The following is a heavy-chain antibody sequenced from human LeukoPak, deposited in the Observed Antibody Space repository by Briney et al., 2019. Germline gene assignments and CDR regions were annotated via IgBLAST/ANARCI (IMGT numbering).Heavy chain of an antibody. J-gene: IGHJ6*02. CDR1: GFTFSSYC. D-gene: IGHD3-22*01. Sequence: GRSLRLSCAASGFTFSSYCMHWVRQAPGKGLEWVSAISGSGGSTYYAASVKGRFTISRDNSKNTLYLQMNSLRAEDAAVYYCAKDGGDTMIVVVSYGMDVWGQGTTVTVSS. V-gene: IGHV3-23*01. CDR2: ISGSGGST. CDR3: AKDGGDTMIVVVSYGMDV.